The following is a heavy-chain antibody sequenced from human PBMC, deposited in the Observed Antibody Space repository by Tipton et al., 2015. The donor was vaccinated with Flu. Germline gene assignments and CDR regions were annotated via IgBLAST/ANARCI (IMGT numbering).Heavy chain of an antibody. CDR3: ARGGYSGYDRYYFDY. Sequence: TLSLTCTVSGGSISSYYWSWIRQPAGKGLEWIGRIYTSGSTNYNPSLKSRVTMSVDTSKNQFSLKLSSVTAADTAVYYCARGGYSGYDRYYFDYWGQGTLVTLSS. D-gene: IGHD5-12*01. J-gene: IGHJ4*02. CDR1: GGSISSYY. CDR2: IYTSGST. V-gene: IGHV4-4*07.